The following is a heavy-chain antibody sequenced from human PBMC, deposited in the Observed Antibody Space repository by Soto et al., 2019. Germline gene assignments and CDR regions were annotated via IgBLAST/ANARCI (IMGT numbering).Heavy chain of an antibody. CDR2: IYHSGST. Sequence: SETLSLTCTVSGGPISSGDYYWSWIRQPPGKGLEWIGYIYHSGSTYYNPSLKSRVTISVDTSKNQFSLKLSSVTAADTAVYYCARERPDGARLDPWGQGTLVTVSS. CDR3: ARERPDGARLDP. J-gene: IGHJ5*02. V-gene: IGHV4-30-4*01. D-gene: IGHD6-6*01. CDR1: GGPISSGDYY.